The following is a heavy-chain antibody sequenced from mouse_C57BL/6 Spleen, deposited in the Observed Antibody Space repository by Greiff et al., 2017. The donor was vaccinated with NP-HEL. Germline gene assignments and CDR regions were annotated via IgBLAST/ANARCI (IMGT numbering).Heavy chain of an antibody. CDR3: ARGGYSSDY. Sequence: EVQLQQSGPELVKPGASVKISCTASGYTFSDYYMHWVKQSHGKSLEWIGDIIPNNGGTSYNQKFKGKATLTVDKSSSTASLELRSLTSEDSAVYYCARGGYSSDYWGKGTTLTVSS. CDR2: IIPNNGGT. V-gene: IGHV1-26*01. D-gene: IGHD1-3*01. J-gene: IGHJ2*01. CDR1: GYTFSDYY.